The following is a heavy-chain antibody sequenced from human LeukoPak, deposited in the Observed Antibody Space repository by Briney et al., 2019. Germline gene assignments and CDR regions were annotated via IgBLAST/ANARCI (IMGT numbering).Heavy chain of an antibody. CDR2: ISGHGGST. CDR3: AKNIVGPVDY. J-gene: IGHJ4*02. V-gene: IGHV3-23*01. D-gene: IGHD1-26*01. CDR1: GFILSIYA. Sequence: GGSLRLSRAASGFILSIYAMSWAPHAPARGREWVSGISGHGGSTSYADSVKGPFTISRDNSNNTLYLQKNRLRAEDTAVYCCAKNIVGPVDYWGQGTLVTVSS.